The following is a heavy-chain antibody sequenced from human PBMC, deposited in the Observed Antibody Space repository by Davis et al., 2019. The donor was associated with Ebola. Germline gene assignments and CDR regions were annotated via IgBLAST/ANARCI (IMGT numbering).Heavy chain of an antibody. D-gene: IGHD3-3*01. J-gene: IGHJ6*04. CDR3: ARSGLSFGVVKYHYGMDA. Sequence: PGGSLRLSCAASGFVFSSYVMSCVRRAPGKGLEWVSTLGLSADTYYADSVKGRFTISSDNSKNTLHLQMNSLRAEDTAVYYCARSGLSFGVVKYHYGMDAWGKGTTVTVSS. V-gene: IGHV3-23*01. CDR1: GFVFSSYV. CDR2: LGLSADT.